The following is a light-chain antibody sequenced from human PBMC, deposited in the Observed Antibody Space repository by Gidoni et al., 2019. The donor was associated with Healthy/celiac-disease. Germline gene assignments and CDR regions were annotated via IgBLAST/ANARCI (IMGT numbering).Light chain of an antibody. J-gene: IGLJ2*01. CDR2: EVS. V-gene: IGLV2-14*01. Sequence: QSALTQPASVSGSPGQSIPISCTGTSSDVGGYNYVSWYQQHPGKAPKLMSYEVSNRPSGVSNRVSGSKSGNTASLTSSGLQAEDEADYYCSSYTSSSRVFGGGTKLTVL. CDR3: SSYTSSSRV. CDR1: SSDVGGYNY.